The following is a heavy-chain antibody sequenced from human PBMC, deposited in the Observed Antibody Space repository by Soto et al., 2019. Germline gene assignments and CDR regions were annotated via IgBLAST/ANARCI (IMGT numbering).Heavy chain of an antibody. V-gene: IGHV3-74*01. CDR2: INTDGSTT. Sequence: EVQLVESGGGLVQPGGSLRLSCAASEFTFNNYWMHWVRQVPGKGLEWVSRINTDGSTTNYADSVMGRFTISRDNADNTVDLQMNSLRAEDTAVYYCARGIYLKYGLVVWGQGATVTVCS. J-gene: IGHJ6*02. D-gene: IGHD3-16*02. CDR1: EFTFNNYW. CDR3: ARGIYLKYGLVV.